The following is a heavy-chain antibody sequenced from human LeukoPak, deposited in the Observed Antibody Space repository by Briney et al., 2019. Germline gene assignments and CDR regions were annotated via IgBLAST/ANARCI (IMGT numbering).Heavy chain of an antibody. D-gene: IGHD2-15*01. CDR3: SSSTYPYCSGGRCHLDYYYYAMDV. J-gene: IGHJ6*02. CDR1: GFTFSSYA. CDR2: ISYDGSNK. Sequence: PGRSLRLSCAASGFTFSSYAMHWVRQAPGKGLEWVAVISYDGSNKYYADSVKGRFTISRDNSKNTAYLQMNSLKPEDTAVYYCSSSTYPYCSGGRCHLDYYYYAMDVWGQGTTVTVSS. V-gene: IGHV3-30-3*01.